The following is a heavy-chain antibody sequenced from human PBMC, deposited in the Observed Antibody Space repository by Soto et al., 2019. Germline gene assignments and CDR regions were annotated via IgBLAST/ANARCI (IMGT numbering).Heavy chain of an antibody. Sequence: GGSLRLSCAASGFTFSSYAMSWVRQAPGKGLEWVSAISGSGGSTYYADSVKGRFTISRDNSKNTLYLQMNSMRAEDMAVYYCAKGRRGTAMVRGGMDVRGQATTVTVSS. V-gene: IGHV3-23*01. CDR3: AKGRRGTAMVRGGMDV. CDR2: ISGSGGST. D-gene: IGHD5-18*01. J-gene: IGHJ6*02. CDR1: GFTFSSYA.